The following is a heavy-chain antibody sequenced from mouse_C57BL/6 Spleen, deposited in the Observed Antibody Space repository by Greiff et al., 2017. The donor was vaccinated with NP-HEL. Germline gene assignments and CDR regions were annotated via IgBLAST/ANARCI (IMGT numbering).Heavy chain of an antibody. CDR3: ARRGLLHTGYYFDY. D-gene: IGHD2-3*01. V-gene: IGHV5-9*01. CDR1: GFTFSSYT. CDR2: ISGGGGNT. J-gene: IGHJ2*01. Sequence: EVKLVESGGGLVKPGGSLKLSCAASGFTFSSYTMSWVRQTPEKRLEWVATISGGGGNTYYPDSVKGRFTISRDNAKNTLYLQMSCLRSEDTALYYCARRGLLHTGYYFDYWGQGTTLTVSS.